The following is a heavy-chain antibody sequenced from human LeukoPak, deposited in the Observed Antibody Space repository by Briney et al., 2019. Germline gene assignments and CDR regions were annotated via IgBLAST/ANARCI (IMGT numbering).Heavy chain of an antibody. Sequence: GGSLRLSCAASGFTFSSSPMSWVRQAPGKGLDWVSSISADGPTYYADSVKGRFTISRDNSKNTLCLQMNSLRGEDTAVYYCAKVSQWGNSRWYEGDWGQGTLVTVSS. V-gene: IGHV3-23*01. CDR1: GFTFSSSP. CDR3: AKVSQWGNSRWYEGD. D-gene: IGHD6-13*01. J-gene: IGHJ4*02. CDR2: ISADGPT.